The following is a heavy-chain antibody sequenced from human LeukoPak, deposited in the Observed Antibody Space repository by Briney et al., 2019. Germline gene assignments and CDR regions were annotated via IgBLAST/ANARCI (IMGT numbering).Heavy chain of an antibody. V-gene: IGHV3-33*01. CDR3: ARDFPSTVPWFDP. CDR2: IWYDGSNK. D-gene: IGHD4-17*01. J-gene: IGHJ5*02. Sequence: PGGSLRLSCAASGFTFSSYGMHWVRQAPGKGLEWVAVIWYDGSNKYYADSVKGRFTISRDNSKNTLYLQMNSLRAEDTAVYYCARDFPSTVPWFDPWGQGTLVNVSS. CDR1: GFTFSSYG.